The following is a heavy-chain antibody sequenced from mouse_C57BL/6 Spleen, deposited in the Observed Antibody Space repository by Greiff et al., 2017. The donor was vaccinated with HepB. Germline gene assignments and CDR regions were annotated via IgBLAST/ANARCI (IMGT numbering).Heavy chain of an antibody. CDR1: GYTFTSYW. Sequence: VQLQQPGAELVRPGSSVKLSCKASGYTFTSYWMHWVKQRPIQGLEWIGNIDPSDSETHYNQKFKDKATLTVDKSSSTAYMQLSSLTSEDSAAYYCARRGGRYYAMDYWGQGTSVTVSS. V-gene: IGHV1-52*01. J-gene: IGHJ4*01. D-gene: IGHD3-3*01. CDR2: IDPSDSET. CDR3: ARRGGRYYAMDY.